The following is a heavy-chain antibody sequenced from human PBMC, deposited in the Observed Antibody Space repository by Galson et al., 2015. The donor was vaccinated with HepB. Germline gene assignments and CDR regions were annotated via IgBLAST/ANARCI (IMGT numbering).Heavy chain of an antibody. Sequence: SLRLSCAASGFTFSSYGMHWVRQAPGKGLEWVAVISYDGSNKYYADSVKGRFTISRDNSKNTLYLQMNSLRAEDTAVYYCAKDLPNHPAFGVAAHAGPDIWGQGTMVTVSS. CDR3: AKDLPNHPAFGVAAHAGPDI. J-gene: IGHJ3*02. CDR1: GFTFSSYG. V-gene: IGHV3-30*18. D-gene: IGHD6-13*01. CDR2: ISYDGSNK.